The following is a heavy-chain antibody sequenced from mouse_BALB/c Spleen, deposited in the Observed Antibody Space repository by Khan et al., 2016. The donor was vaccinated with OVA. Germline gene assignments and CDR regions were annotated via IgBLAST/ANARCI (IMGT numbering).Heavy chain of an antibody. V-gene: IGHV1S137*01. Sequence: VQLQQSGAELVRPGVSVKISCKGSGYTFTDFTIHWVKQSHALSLEWIGVISTYYGDVTYNQKFKGKATMTVDKSSSTTYMELARLTSEDSAIYYCTRGGGESRFAYWGQGTLVTGSA. CDR2: ISTYYGDV. CDR1: GYTFTDFT. J-gene: IGHJ3*01. CDR3: TRGGGESRFAY.